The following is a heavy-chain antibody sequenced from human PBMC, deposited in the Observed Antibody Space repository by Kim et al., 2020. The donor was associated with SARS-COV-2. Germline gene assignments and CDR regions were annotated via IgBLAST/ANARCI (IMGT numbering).Heavy chain of an antibody. V-gene: IGHV4-39*01. Sequence: SETLSLTCTVSGGSISSSSYYWGWIRQPPGKGLEWIGSIYYSGSTYYNPSLKSRVTISVDTSKNQFSLKLSSVTAADTAVYYCASYSSRAIKWFRELSGSYQADYWGQGTLVTVSS. CDR1: GGSISSSSYY. J-gene: IGHJ4*02. CDR2: IYYSGST. CDR3: ASYSSRAIKWFRELSGSYQADY. D-gene: IGHD3-10*01.